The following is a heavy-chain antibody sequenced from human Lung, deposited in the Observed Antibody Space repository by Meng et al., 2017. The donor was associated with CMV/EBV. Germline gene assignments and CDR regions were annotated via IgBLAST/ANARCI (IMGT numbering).Heavy chain of an antibody. CDR3: TTLTRDYSED. CDR2: IKSKTDGGTT. D-gene: IGHD1-26*01. CDR1: GFTFSNAW. Sequence: GESLKISCAASGFTFSNAWMSWVRQAPGKGLEWVGRIKSKTDGGTTDYAAPVKGRFTISRDDSKNTLYLQMNSLKTEDTAVYYCTTLTRDYSEDWGQGTLVTVSS. V-gene: IGHV3-15*01. J-gene: IGHJ4*02.